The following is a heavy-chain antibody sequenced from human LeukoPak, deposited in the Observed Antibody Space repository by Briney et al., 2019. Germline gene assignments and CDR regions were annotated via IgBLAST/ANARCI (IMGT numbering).Heavy chain of an antibody. J-gene: IGHJ6*03. Sequence: GGSLRLSCAASGFTFSSYGMHWVRQAPGKGLEWVAFIRYDGSNKYYADSVKGRFTMSRDNAKNSLYLQMNSLRAEDTAVYYCARDQFGEYYYGSGSYYTYYYMDVWGKGTTVTVSS. CDR1: GFTFSSYG. CDR3: ARDQFGEYYYGSGSYYTYYYMDV. V-gene: IGHV3-30*02. D-gene: IGHD3-10*01. CDR2: IRYDGSNK.